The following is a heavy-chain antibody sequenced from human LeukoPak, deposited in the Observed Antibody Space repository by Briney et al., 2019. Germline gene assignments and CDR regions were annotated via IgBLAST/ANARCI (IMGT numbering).Heavy chain of an antibody. D-gene: IGHD3-10*01. V-gene: IGHV1-3*01. CDR1: GYTFTSYA. CDR2: INAGNGNT. J-gene: IGHJ4*02. Sequence: ASVKVSCKASGYTFTSYAMHWVRQAPGQRLEWMGWINAGNGNTKYSQKFQGRVTITRDTSASTAYMELRSLRSDDTAVYYCARDFPDGSGSYYPTGDFDYWGQGTLVTVSS. CDR3: ARDFPDGSGSYYPTGDFDY.